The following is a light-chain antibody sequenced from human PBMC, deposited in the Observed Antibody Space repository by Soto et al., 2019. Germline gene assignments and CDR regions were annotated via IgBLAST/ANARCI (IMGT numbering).Light chain of an antibody. Sequence: DIQMTQSPSTVSASVGDRVTITCRASQSISSWLDWYQQKPGKAPKLLIYDASSLESGVPSRFSGSGPGTEFTLTISSLQPDDFATYYCQQYNSYSWTFGQGTKVDIK. CDR2: DAS. J-gene: IGKJ1*01. V-gene: IGKV1-5*01. CDR3: QQYNSYSWT. CDR1: QSISSW.